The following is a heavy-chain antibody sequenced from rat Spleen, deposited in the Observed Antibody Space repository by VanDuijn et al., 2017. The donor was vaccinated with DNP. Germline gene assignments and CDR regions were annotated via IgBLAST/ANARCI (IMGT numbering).Heavy chain of an antibody. CDR1: GFTFSDYY. Sequence: EVLLVESDGGLVQPGRSLKLSCAVSGFTFSDYYMAWVRQAPAKGLEWVATISYNGGSPYYRDSVKGRLTVSRDSAKSTLYLQMDSLRSEDTATYYCTTASTEGFAYWGQGTLVTVS. J-gene: IGHJ3*01. CDR3: TTASTEGFAY. D-gene: IGHD1-11*01. CDR2: ISYNGGSP. V-gene: IGHV5-20*01.